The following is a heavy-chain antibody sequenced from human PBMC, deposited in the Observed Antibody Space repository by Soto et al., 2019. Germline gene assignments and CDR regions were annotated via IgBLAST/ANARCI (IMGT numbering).Heavy chain of an antibody. V-gene: IGHV4-39*01. CDR3: ARQSSGWYNWFDP. J-gene: IGHJ5*02. CDR1: NASISSRKW. Sequence: SSETLSLTCTVSNASISSRKWWTWVRQTPGKGLEWIGSIYYSGSIYYNPSLKSRVTISVDTSKNQFSLKLSSVTAAETAVYYCARQSSGWYNWFDPWGQGTLVTVSS. D-gene: IGHD6-19*01. CDR2: IYYSGSI.